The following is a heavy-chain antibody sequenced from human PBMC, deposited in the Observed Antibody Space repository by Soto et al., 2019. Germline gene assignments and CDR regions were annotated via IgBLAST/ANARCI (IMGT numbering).Heavy chain of an antibody. J-gene: IGHJ6*02. V-gene: IGHV1-58*01. CDR1: GFSFGDAA. CDR3: AVTDLPFRPLTEPTKDGMDV. CDR2: IVVVNGNT. Sequence: ELVQSGPEAREPGTSVKVSCRASGFSFGDAAVQWVRQGRGQRLEWIGWIVVVNGNTNYAQKFEGRVTLTRDAPTGPSKIALTSLRSAATAVYFCAVTDLPFRPLTEPTKDGMDVWGEGTTVTVSS. D-gene: IGHD3-3*02.